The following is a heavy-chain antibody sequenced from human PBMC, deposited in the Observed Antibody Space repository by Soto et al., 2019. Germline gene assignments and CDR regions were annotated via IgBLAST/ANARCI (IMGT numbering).Heavy chain of an antibody. D-gene: IGHD3-10*01. Sequence: GGSLRLSCAASGFIFSSYSMNWVRQAPGKGLEWVSYISSSSSTIYYADSVKGRFTISRDNAKNSLYLQMNSLRDEDTAVYYCARAGNYGSGSYYRDYYYGMDVWGQGTTVTVSS. CDR2: ISSSSSTI. J-gene: IGHJ6*02. V-gene: IGHV3-48*02. CDR3: ARAGNYGSGSYYRDYYYGMDV. CDR1: GFIFSSYS.